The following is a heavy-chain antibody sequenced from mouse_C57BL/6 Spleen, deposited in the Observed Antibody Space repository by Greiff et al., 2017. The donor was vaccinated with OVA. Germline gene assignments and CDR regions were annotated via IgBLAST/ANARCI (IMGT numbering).Heavy chain of an antibody. D-gene: IGHD4-1*01. CDR3: ARWESYYAMDY. CDR1: GYTFTSYW. V-gene: IGHV1-52*01. Sequence: QVQLKQSGAELVRPGSSVKLSCKASGYTFTSYWMHWVKQRPIQGLEWIGNIDPSDSETHYNQKFKDKATLTVDKSSSTAYMQLSSLTSEDSAVYYCARWESYYAMDYWGQGTSVTVSS. J-gene: IGHJ4*01. CDR2: IDPSDSET.